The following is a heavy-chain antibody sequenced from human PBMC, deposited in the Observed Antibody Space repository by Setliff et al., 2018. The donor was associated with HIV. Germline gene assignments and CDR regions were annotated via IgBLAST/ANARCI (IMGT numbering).Heavy chain of an antibody. J-gene: IGHJ6*03. V-gene: IGHV5-51*01. CDR2: IFPGDSDT. Sequence: GESLKISCQGSGFNFNTDWIVWVRQIPGKGLEWMGSIFPGDSDTRYSPSFDDQVTISVDKSISTAYLQWRSLKTSDTAFYYCASLRGDYVGQYYYYMDVWGNGTTVTVSS. CDR1: GFNFNTDW. CDR3: ASLRGDYVGQYYYYMDV. D-gene: IGHD4-17*01.